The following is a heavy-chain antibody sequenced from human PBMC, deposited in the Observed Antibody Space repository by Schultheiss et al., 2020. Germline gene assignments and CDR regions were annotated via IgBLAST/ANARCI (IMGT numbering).Heavy chain of an antibody. D-gene: IGHD4-17*01. J-gene: IGHJ4*02. Sequence: SQTLSLTCTVSGYSISSGYYWGWIRQPPGKGLEWIGSIYHSGSTYYNPSLKSRVTISVDTSKNQFSLKLSSVTAEDTAVYYCARATVTTFPFDYWGQGTLVTVSS. CDR1: GYSISSGYY. CDR2: IYHSGST. CDR3: ARATVTTFPFDY. V-gene: IGHV4-38-2*02.